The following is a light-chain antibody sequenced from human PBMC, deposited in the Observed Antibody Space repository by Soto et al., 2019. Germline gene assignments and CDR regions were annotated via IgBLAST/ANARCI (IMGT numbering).Light chain of an antibody. Sequence: EIVLTQSPGTLSLSPGERATLSCRASQSVSSSYLAWYQQKPGQAPSLLIYGASSRATGIPDRFSGSGSGTDFTLTISRLEPEDFAVYYCQQYGSSPPYTFGQETKLEIK. CDR2: GAS. CDR3: QQYGSSPPYT. J-gene: IGKJ2*01. V-gene: IGKV3-20*01. CDR1: QSVSSSY.